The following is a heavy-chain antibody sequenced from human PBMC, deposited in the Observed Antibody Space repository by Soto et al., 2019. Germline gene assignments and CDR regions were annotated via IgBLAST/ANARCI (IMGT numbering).Heavy chain of an antibody. V-gene: IGHV4-59*01. CDR1: GDSINGYS. J-gene: IGHJ5*02. CDR3: ARAVHRTPNWFDP. D-gene: IGHD1-1*01. CDR2: IFYSGST. Sequence: LEMLSLTCSVSGDSINGYSWRCIRQPPGKGLECIGCIFYSGSTVYDPSLKGRVTMSLDTSKNQLSLNLSSVTAADTAVYYCARAVHRTPNWFDPWGQGILVTVSS.